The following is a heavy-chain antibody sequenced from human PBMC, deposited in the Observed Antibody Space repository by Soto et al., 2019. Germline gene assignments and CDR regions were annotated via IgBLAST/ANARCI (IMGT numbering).Heavy chain of an antibody. D-gene: IGHD5-18*01. CDR2: INHSGST. Sequence: SETLSLTCAVYGGSFSGYYWTWIRQPPGTGLEWIGEINHSGSTNYNPSIKSRVSISVDTSKNQFSLNLSSVTAADTAVYYCAKVGFPYSYGYLFYYWGQGTLVTVSS. J-gene: IGHJ4*02. CDR1: GGSFSGYY. V-gene: IGHV4-34*01. CDR3: AKVGFPYSYGYLFYY.